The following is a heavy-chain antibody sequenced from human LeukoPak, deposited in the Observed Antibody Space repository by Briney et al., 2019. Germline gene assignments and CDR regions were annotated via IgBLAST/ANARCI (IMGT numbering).Heavy chain of an antibody. D-gene: IGHD4-17*01. CDR1: GGSLSGYF. CDR3: TRVRVGASP. J-gene: IGHJ4*02. Sequence: SETLSLTCAVSGGSLSGYFWTWIRQSPEKGLEWIGEINHSGDTNYNPSLKSRLTLSVDTSKSQFSLKLTSVTAADAAVYYCTRVRVGASPWAQGILVTVSS. CDR2: INHSGDT. V-gene: IGHV4-34*01.